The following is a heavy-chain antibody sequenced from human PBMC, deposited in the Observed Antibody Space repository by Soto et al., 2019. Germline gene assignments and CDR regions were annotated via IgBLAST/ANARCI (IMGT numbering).Heavy chain of an antibody. CDR1: GFTFSNSG. D-gene: IGHD2-8*01. CDR3: ARGWSSLDS. CDR2: ITSNGGST. Sequence: EVQLVESGGGLVQPGGSLRLSCAASGFTFSNSGMHWVRQTPGKGLEYVSAITSNGGSTYYASSVKGRFTISRDNSKNTLYLQMGSLRAEDMALYYCARGWSSLDSWGQGTLVTVCS. V-gene: IGHV3-64*01. J-gene: IGHJ4*02.